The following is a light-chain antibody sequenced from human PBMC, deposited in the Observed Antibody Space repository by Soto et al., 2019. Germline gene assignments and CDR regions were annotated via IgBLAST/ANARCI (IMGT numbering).Light chain of an antibody. J-gene: IGLJ1*01. CDR3: SSSTLTSYV. CDR2: EVS. V-gene: IGLV2-14*01. Sequence: QSVLTQPASVAGSPGQSITISCTGTSXDVDFYNFVSWYQQHPGKAPKLIIYEVSNRSSGVSSRFSGSKSGNTASLTISRLRAEDEADYYCSSSTLTSYVFGTGTKVTVL. CDR1: SXDVDFYNF.